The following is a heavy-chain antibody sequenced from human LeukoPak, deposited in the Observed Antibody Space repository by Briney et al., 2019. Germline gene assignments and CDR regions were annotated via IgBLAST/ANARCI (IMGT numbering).Heavy chain of an antibody. V-gene: IGHV3-74*01. D-gene: IGHD4-11*01. CDR1: GFTFSSYW. CDR3: ARSNHGCHDY. Sequence: GGSLRLSCAASGFTFSSYWMHWVRQAPGKGLVWVSRINNDGSSTPYADSVKGRFTITRDNAKNTLYLQMNSLRAEDTAVYYCARSNHGCHDYWGQGTLVTVSS. CDR2: INNDGSST. J-gene: IGHJ4*02.